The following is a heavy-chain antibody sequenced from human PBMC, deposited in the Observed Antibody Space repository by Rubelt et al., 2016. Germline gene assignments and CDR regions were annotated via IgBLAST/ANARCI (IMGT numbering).Heavy chain of an antibody. CDR3: ARARGRYGMDV. D-gene: IGHD1-26*01. CDR1: GGSFSGYY. V-gene: IGHV4-34*01. J-gene: IGHJ6*02. Sequence: QVQLQQWGAGLLKPSETLSLTCAVYGGSFSGYYWSWIRQPPGKGLEWFGEINHSGGNNYNPSLRIGATLSVERSKNQVSRNVSCVTAADTAVYYCARARGRYGMDVWGQGTTVTVSS. CDR2: INHSGGN.